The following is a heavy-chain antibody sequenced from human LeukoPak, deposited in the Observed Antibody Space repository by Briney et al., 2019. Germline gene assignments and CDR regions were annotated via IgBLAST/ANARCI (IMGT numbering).Heavy chain of an antibody. CDR3: AKSGYNRFDY. CDR1: GFTFSSSA. V-gene: IGHV3-23*01. CDR2: ISGSGGGSSI. Sequence: GGSLRLSCAASGFTFSSSAMSWVRQAPGKGLEWVSGISGSGGGSSIYYADSVKGRFTISRDNSKNTLYVRMNSLRAEDTAVYYCAKSGYNRFDYWGQGTLVTVSS. D-gene: IGHD5-24*01. J-gene: IGHJ4*02.